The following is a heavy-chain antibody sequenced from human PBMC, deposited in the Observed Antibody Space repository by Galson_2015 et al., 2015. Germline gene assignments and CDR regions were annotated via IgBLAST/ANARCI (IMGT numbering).Heavy chain of an antibody. V-gene: IGHV1-18*01. D-gene: IGHD2-8*01. CDR3: ARTCTNGVCSPSLYYYGMDV. CDR1: GYTFTSYG. Sequence: SVKVSCKASGYTFTSYGISWVRQAPGQGLEWMGWISAYNGNTNYAQKLQGRVTMTTDTSTSTAYMELRSLRSDDTAVYYCARTCTNGVCSPSLYYYGMDVWGQGTTVTVSS. CDR2: ISAYNGNT. J-gene: IGHJ6*02.